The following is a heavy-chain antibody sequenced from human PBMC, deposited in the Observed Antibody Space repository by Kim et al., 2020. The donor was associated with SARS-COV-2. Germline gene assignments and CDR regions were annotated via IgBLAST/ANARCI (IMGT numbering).Heavy chain of an antibody. D-gene: IGHD4-17*01. V-gene: IGHV4-59*08. CDR3: GRHGYGGKGALDI. Sequence: SETLSLTCTVSGGSISGYYWSWIRQPPGKGLEWIGYINYSGSAKYNPSLKSRVTISVDTSRNQVSLKLSSVTAADTALYYCGRHGYGGKGALDIWGQGTM. J-gene: IGHJ3*02. CDR1: GGSISGYY. CDR2: INYSGSA.